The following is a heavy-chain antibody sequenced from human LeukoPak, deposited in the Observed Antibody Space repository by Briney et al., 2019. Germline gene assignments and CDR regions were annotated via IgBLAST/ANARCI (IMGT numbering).Heavy chain of an antibody. CDR2: IYYSGST. CDR1: GGSISSGDYY. Sequence: SETLSLTCTVSGGSISSGDYYWRWIRQPPGKGLEWIGYIYYSGSTYYNPSLKSRVTISVDTSKNQFSLKLSSVTAADTAVYYCARSVTMVRGVMGFDPWGQGTLVTVSS. V-gene: IGHV4-30-4*01. J-gene: IGHJ5*02. CDR3: ARSVTMVRGVMGFDP. D-gene: IGHD3-10*01.